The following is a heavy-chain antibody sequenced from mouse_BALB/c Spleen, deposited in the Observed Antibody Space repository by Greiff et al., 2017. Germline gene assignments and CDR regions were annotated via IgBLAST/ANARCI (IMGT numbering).Heavy chain of an antibody. CDR3: ARDSGYFDY. V-gene: IGHV5-6-3*01. CDR1: GFTFSSYG. J-gene: IGHJ2*01. D-gene: IGHD1-3*01. CDR2: INSNGGST. Sequence: EVMLVESGGGLVQPGGSLKLSCAASGFTFSSYGMSWVRQTPDKRLELVATINSNGGSTYYPDSVKGRFTISRDNAKNTLYLQMSSLKSEDTAMYYCARDSGYFDYWGQGTTLTVSS.